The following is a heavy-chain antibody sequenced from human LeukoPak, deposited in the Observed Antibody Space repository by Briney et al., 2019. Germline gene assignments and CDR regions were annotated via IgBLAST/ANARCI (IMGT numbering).Heavy chain of an antibody. CDR2: IYSGGST. J-gene: IGHJ4*02. V-gene: IGHV3-53*01. CDR3: ARDPSVYYYDSSGPSVIDY. CDR1: GFTVSSNY. Sequence: GGSLRLSCAASGFTVSSNYMSWVRQAPGKGLEWVSVIYSGGSTYYADSVKGRFTISRDNSKNTLYLQMNSLRAEDTAVYYCARDPSVYYYDSSGPSVIDYWGQGTLVTVSS. D-gene: IGHD3-22*01.